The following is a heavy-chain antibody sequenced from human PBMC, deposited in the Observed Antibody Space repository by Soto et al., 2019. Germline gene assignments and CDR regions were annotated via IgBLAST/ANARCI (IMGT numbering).Heavy chain of an antibody. CDR1: GGTFSSYA. CDR2: IIPIFGTA. V-gene: IGHV1-69*13. D-gene: IGHD2-15*01. Sequence: GPSVKVSCKASGGTFSSYAISWVRQAPGQGLEWMGGIIPIFGTANYAQQFQGRVTITADESTSTAYMELSSLRSEDTVVYYCARELSSKVAPPWGQRTLGTV. J-gene: IGHJ4*02. CDR3: ARELSSKVAPP.